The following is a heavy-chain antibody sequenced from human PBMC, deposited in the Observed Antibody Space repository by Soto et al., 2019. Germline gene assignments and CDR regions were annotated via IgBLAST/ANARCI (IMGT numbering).Heavy chain of an antibody. V-gene: IGHV5-51*01. CDR1: GYSFTSYW. Sequence: PGESLKISCKGSGYSFTSYWIGWVRRMPGKGLEWMGIIYPGDSDTRYSPSFQGQVTISADKSISTAYLQWSSLKASDTAMYYCARCIAPAGTFFSDGYWFDPWGQGTLVTVS. CDR3: ARCIAPAGTFFSDGYWFDP. J-gene: IGHJ5*02. D-gene: IGHD6-13*01. CDR2: IYPGDSDT.